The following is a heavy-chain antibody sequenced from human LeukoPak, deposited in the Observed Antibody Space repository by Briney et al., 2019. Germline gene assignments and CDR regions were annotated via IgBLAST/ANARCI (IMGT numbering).Heavy chain of an antibody. Sequence: GGSLRLSCAASGFTFSSYAMSWVRQAPGKGLEWVSAISGSGGSTYYADSVKGRFTISRDNSKNTLYLQMNSLKTEDSAVYYCTTDAPYSGIYWGQGTLVTVSS. V-gene: IGHV3-23*01. CDR3: TTDAPYSGIY. J-gene: IGHJ4*02. CDR1: GFTFSSYA. D-gene: IGHD1-26*01. CDR2: ISGSGGST.